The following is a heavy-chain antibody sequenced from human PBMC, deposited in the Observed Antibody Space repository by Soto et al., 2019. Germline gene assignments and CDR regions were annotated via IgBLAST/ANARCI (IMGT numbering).Heavy chain of an antibody. Sequence: EVQLVESGGGLVQPGGSLRLSCAGSGFTFSDHYVDWVRQAPGKGLEWVGRTRNKANSYTTEYAASVKGRFTISRDDSENSVSLQMNSLKTEDTAVYCCVRGGRGSYYFDYWGQGTLVTVSS. D-gene: IGHD3-10*01. V-gene: IGHV3-72*01. CDR2: TRNKANSYTT. CDR1: GFTFSDHY. J-gene: IGHJ4*02. CDR3: VRGGRGSYYFDY.